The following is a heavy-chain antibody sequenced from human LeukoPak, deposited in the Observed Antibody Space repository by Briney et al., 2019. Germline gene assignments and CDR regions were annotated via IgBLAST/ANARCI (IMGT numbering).Heavy chain of an antibody. V-gene: IGHV3-23*01. D-gene: IGHD5-12*01. CDR1: GFSISNSA. Sequence: QPGGSLRLSCAASGFSISNSAMSWVRQAPGKGLEWVALIVASSGSKFSAASVKGRFTISRDSSKNALYLQMNSLRAEDMAVYYCAKGAYDYIEMGYFDYWGQGTLVTISS. J-gene: IGHJ4*02. CDR3: AKGAYDYIEMGYFDY. CDR2: IVASSGSK.